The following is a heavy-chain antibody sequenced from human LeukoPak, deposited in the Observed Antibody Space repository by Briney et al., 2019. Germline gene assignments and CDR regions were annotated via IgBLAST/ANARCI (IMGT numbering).Heavy chain of an antibody. CDR1: GFTFSNYA. J-gene: IGHJ6*04. D-gene: IGHD3-10*02. CDR2: ISGSDGST. V-gene: IGHV3-23*01. Sequence: GGSLRLSCAASGFTFSNYAMSWVRQAPGKGLEWVSAISGSDGSTNYADSVKGRFTISRDNSKNSLYLQMNSLRAEDTAVYYCAELGITMIGGVWGKGTTVTISS. CDR3: AELGITMIGGV.